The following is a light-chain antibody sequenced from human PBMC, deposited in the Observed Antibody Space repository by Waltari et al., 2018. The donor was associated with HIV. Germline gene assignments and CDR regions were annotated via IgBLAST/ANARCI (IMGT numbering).Light chain of an antibody. J-gene: IGKJ1*01. V-gene: IGKV3-15*01. CDR3: QQYNNWWT. Sequence: EIVLTPSPATPSVSAGERATLSCRASQGVSSNLAWYQQKPGQAPRLLIYGASTRATGIPARFSGSGSGTEFTLTISSLQSEDFAVYYCQQYNNWWTFGQGTKVEIK. CDR1: QGVSSN. CDR2: GAS.